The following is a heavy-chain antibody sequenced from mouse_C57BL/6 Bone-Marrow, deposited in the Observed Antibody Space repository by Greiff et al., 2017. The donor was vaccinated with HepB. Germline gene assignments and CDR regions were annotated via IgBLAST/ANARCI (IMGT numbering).Heavy chain of an antibody. CDR2: ISSGSSTI. CDR3: ARGRGYYFDY. V-gene: IGHV5-17*01. J-gene: IGHJ2*01. CDR1: GFTFSDYG. Sequence: EVKLVESGGGLVKPGGSLKLSCAASGFTFSDYGMHWVRQAPEKGLEWVAYISSGSSTIYYADTVKCRFTISRDNAKNTLFLQMTSLRSEDTAMYYCARGRGYYFDYWGQGTTLTVSS.